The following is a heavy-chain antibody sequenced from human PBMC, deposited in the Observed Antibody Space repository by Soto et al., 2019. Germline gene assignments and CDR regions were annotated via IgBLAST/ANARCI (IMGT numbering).Heavy chain of an antibody. CDR1: GGSISSSSYY. J-gene: IGHJ5*01. CDR2: IYYSGST. V-gene: IGHV4-39*01. D-gene: IGHD3-3*01. Sequence: SETLSLTCTVSGGSISSSSYYWGWIRQPPGKGLEWIGSIYYSGSTYYNPSLKSRVTISVDTSKNQFSLKLSSVTAADTAVYYCASGRTYYDFWSGLQVYWFASWGQGTLVTVSS. CDR3: ASGRTYYDFWSGLQVYWFAS.